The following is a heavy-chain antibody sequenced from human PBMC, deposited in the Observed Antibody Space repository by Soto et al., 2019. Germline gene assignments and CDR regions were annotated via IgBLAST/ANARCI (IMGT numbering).Heavy chain of an antibody. CDR2: IRQDGSDK. CDR3: ASPQQWLGQRGDFDY. CDR1: GFTFSSYW. V-gene: IGHV3-7*05. Sequence: ESGGGLVQPGGSLRLSCAASGFTFSSYWMSWVLQAPGKGLEWVANIRQDGSDKYYVDSVKGRFTISRDNSKNSLYLQMNSLRAEDTAIYYCASPQQWLGQRGDFDYWGQGTLVTVSS. J-gene: IGHJ4*02. D-gene: IGHD6-19*01.